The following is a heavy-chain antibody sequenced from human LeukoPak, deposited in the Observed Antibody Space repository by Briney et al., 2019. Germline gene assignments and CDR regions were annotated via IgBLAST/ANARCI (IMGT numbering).Heavy chain of an antibody. J-gene: IGHJ6*02. CDR3: ARSIGLRGGGVDV. CDR2: ITNGGSTI. Sequence: GGSLRLSCAASGFTFSDYNMNWVRQAPGKGLEWVSYITNGGSTIHHADSVKGRFTISRDNAKKTLYLQMNSLRAEDTAVYYCARSIGLRGGGVDVWGQGTTVTVSS. CDR1: GFTFSDYN. D-gene: IGHD1-26*01. V-gene: IGHV3-11*01.